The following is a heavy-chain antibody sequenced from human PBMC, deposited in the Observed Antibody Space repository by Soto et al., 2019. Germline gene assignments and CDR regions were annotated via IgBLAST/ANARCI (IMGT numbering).Heavy chain of an antibody. CDR3: ARGWFGPDV. D-gene: IGHD3-10*01. J-gene: IGHJ6*03. CDR2: IEKVGTDS. CDR1: EFTFSGRS. Sequence: EVQLVESGGGLVQPGGSLRLSCAASEFTFSGRSVHWVRQSPGKGLVWASGIEKVGTDSTYADSVKGRFTSSRDNAKNTVYIQMNSLRVEDTAVYYCARGWFGPDVWGKGTTVTVSS. V-gene: IGHV3-74*03.